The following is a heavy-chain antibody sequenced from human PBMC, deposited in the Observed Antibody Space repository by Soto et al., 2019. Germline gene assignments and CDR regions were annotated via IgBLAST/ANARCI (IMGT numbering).Heavy chain of an antibody. CDR3: AYRYIVATGYDY. Sequence: SETLSLTCTFSGGSISSGGYYWSWIRQHPGKGLEWIGYIYYSGSTYYNPSLKSRVTISVDTSKNQFSLKLSSVTAEDTAVYYCAYRYIVATGYDYWGQGTLVTVSS. CDR2: IYYSGST. D-gene: IGHD5-12*01. CDR1: GGSISSGGYY. V-gene: IGHV4-31*03. J-gene: IGHJ4*02.